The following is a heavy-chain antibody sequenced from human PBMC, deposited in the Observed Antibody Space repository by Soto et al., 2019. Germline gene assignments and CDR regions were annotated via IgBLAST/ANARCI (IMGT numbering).Heavy chain of an antibody. D-gene: IGHD2-2*02. V-gene: IGHV1-18*01. Sequence: ASVKVSCKASCYTFTSYGISWVRQAPGQGLEWKGWISAYNENTNYAQKLQGRVAMTADTSQSTAYMELRSLTSDDTAVYYFARDYCSSTSCYNPDYWGQGTLVTVSS. J-gene: IGHJ4*02. CDR3: ARDYCSSTSCYNPDY. CDR1: CYTFTSYG. CDR2: ISAYNENT.